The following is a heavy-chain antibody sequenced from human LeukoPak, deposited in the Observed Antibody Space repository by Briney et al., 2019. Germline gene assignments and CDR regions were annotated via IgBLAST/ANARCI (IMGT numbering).Heavy chain of an antibody. CDR1: GYSFTTHW. V-gene: IGHV5-51*01. CDR3: ARQGDSYDSPYDY. Sequence: GESLKISCKASGYSFTTHWIGWVRQMPGKGLEWMGIIYPGDSDTRYSPSFQGHVTISADKSISTAYLQWSSLKASDTAMYFCARQGDSYDSPYDYWGQGTLVTVSS. D-gene: IGHD5-12*01. CDR2: IYPGDSDT. J-gene: IGHJ4*02.